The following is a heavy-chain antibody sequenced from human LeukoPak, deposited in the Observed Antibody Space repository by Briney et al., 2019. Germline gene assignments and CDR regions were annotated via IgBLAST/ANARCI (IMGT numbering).Heavy chain of an antibody. CDR2: IYYSGST. Sequence: SETLSLTCTVSGGSVSSSSYYWGWIRQPPGKGLEWTGSIYYSGSTYYNPSLKSRLTISVDTSKNQFSLKLSSVTAADTAVYYCARDRDIGTYYYYYGMDVWGQGTTVTVSS. J-gene: IGHJ6*02. D-gene: IGHD1-26*01. V-gene: IGHV4-39*07. CDR3: ARDRDIGTYYYYYGMDV. CDR1: GGSVSSSSYY.